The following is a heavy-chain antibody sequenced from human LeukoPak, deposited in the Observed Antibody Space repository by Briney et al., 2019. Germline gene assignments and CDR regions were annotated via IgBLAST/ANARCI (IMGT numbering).Heavy chain of an antibody. Sequence: PGGSLRLSCVASGITFSDAWMSWVRQAPGKGLEWVGRVKSKSAAGATDYGAPVKGRFTISRDDSKNTLYLQMSSLKTDDTAVYYCTTYVPQDPALRDYWGQGTLVTVSS. J-gene: IGHJ4*02. CDR3: TTYVPQDPALRDY. CDR1: GITFSDAW. D-gene: IGHD2-15*01. CDR2: VKSKSAAGAT. V-gene: IGHV3-15*05.